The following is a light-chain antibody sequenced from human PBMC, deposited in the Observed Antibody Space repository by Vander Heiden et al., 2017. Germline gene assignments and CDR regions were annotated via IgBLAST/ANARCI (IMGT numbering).Light chain of an antibody. CDR3: QSYDSSLSGWV. CDR1: SSNIGAGYD. V-gene: IGLV1-40*01. CDR2: GNI. J-gene: IGLJ3*02. Sequence: QSVLTQPPSVSGAPGQRVTISCTGSSSNIGAGYDVHWYQQLPGTAPQLLIYGNINRPSGVPDRFSGSKSGTSASLAITGLQAEDEADYDCQSYDSSLSGWVFGGGTKLTVL.